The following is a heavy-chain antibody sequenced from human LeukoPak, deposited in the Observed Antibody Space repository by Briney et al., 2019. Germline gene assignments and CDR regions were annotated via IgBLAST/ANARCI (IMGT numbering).Heavy chain of an antibody. CDR1: GGTFSGYY. Sequence: KPSETLSLTCAVYGGTFSGYYWSWIRQPPGKGLEWIGEINHSGNTNYNPSLKSRVTISVDTSKNQFSLKLSSVTAADTAVYYCARDLMVRGVYDYWGQGTLVTVSS. V-gene: IGHV4-34*01. CDR3: ARDLMVRGVYDY. D-gene: IGHD3-10*01. J-gene: IGHJ4*02. CDR2: INHSGNT.